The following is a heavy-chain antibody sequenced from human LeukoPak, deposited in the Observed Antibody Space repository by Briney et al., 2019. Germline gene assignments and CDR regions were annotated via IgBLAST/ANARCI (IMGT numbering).Heavy chain of an antibody. CDR3: ARAPNYITIFGVATPRDNWFDP. CDR1: GGSFSGYY. D-gene: IGHD3-3*01. Sequence: PSETLSLTCAVYGGSFSGYYWSWIRQPPGKGLEWIGEINHSGSTNYNPSLKSRVTISVDTSKNQFSLKLSSVTAADTAVYYCARAPNYITIFGVATPRDNWFDPWGQGTLVTVSS. V-gene: IGHV4-34*01. CDR2: INHSGST. J-gene: IGHJ5*02.